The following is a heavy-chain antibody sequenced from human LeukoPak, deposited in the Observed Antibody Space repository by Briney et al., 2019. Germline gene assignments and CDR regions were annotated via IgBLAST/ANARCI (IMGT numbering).Heavy chain of an antibody. J-gene: IGHJ4*02. CDR1: GYTFTGYY. CDR2: INPSSGGT. D-gene: IGHD3-22*01. V-gene: IGHV1-2*06. Sequence: ASVKVSCKASGYTFTGYYMHWVRQAPGQGLEWMGRINPSSGGTNYAQKFQGRVTMTRDTSISTAYMELSRLRSDDTAVYYCASLGYSSGYSVDYWGQGTLVTVSS. CDR3: ASLGYSSGYSVDY.